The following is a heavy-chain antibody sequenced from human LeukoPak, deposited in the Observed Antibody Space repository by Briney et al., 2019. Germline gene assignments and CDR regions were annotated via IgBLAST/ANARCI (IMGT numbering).Heavy chain of an antibody. V-gene: IGHV3-11*06. Sequence: PGGSLRLSCAASGFTFSDSYMTWVRQAPGKGVEWVAYISGSGHDINYSESAKGRFTISRDNAKNSLYLQMNSLRAEDTAVYYCAELGITMIGGVWGKGTTVTISS. D-gene: IGHD3-10*02. CDR1: GFTFSDSY. CDR3: AELGITMIGGV. CDR2: ISGSGHDI. J-gene: IGHJ6*04.